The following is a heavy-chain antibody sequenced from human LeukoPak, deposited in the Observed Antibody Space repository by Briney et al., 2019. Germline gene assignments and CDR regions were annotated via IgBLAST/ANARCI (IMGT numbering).Heavy chain of an antibody. J-gene: IGHJ3*02. CDR3: ATLVSDTRIAVVGTDAFDI. Sequence: HPGGSLRLSCAASGFTFSSYAMSWVRQAPGKGLEWVSAISGSGGSTYYADSVKGRFTISRDNSKNTLSLQMNSLRAEDTAVYYCATLVSDTRIAVVGTDAFDIWGQGTMVTVSS. CDR2: ISGSGGST. V-gene: IGHV3-23*01. CDR1: GFTFSSYA. D-gene: IGHD6-19*01.